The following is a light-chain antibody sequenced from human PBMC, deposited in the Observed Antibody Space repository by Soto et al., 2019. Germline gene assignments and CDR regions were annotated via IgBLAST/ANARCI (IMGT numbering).Light chain of an antibody. CDR2: EVS. V-gene: IGLV2-14*01. J-gene: IGLJ1*01. Sequence: SALTQPASVSGSPGQSITISCTGTSSDVGGYNYVSWYQQHPGKAPKLMIYEVSNRPSGVSNRFSGSKSGNTASLTISGLQAEDEPDYYCSSYTRSSTLVFGTGTKLTLL. CDR1: SSDVGGYNY. CDR3: SSYTRSSTLV.